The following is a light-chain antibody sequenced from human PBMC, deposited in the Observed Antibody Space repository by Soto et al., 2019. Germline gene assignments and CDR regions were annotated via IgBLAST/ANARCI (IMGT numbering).Light chain of an antibody. CDR1: SSDVGGYNY. J-gene: IGLJ1*01. Sequence: HCALTQPASVSGSPGESITISCTGTSSDVGGYNYVSWYQHHPGKAPKLIIYDVSNRPSGVSNRFSGSKSGNTASLTISGLQPEDEADYYCSSYTTSNTRQIVFGTGTKVTVL. CDR2: DVS. V-gene: IGLV2-14*03. CDR3: SSYTTSNTRQIV.